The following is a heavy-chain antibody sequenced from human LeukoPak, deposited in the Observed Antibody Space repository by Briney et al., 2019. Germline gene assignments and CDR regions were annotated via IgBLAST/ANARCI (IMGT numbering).Heavy chain of an antibody. Sequence: PGGSLRLSCAASGFTFSSYSMNWVRQAPGKGLEWVSYISSSSSTIYYADSVKGRFTISRDNAENSLYLQMNSLRAEDTAVYYCARDAAYCGGDCYSEYFQHWGQGTLVTVSS. CDR3: ARDAAYCGGDCYSEYFQH. CDR1: GFTFSSYS. V-gene: IGHV3-48*01. CDR2: ISSSSSTI. J-gene: IGHJ1*01. D-gene: IGHD2-21*02.